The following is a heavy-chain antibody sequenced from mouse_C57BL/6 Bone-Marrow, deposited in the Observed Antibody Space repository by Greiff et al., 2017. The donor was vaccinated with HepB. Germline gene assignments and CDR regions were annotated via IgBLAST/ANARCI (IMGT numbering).Heavy chain of an antibody. Sequence: VQLKQSGPSLVRPSQSLSLTCTATGFSINSDCYWFWIRQFPGNKLEYIGYTFYSGITYYNPSLESRTYITRDTSKNQFSLKLSSVTTEDTATYYCARGGRPFDYWGQGTTLTVSS. J-gene: IGHJ2*01. CDR1: GFSINSDCY. V-gene: IGHV3-3*01. CDR2: TFYSGIT. CDR3: ARGGRPFDY.